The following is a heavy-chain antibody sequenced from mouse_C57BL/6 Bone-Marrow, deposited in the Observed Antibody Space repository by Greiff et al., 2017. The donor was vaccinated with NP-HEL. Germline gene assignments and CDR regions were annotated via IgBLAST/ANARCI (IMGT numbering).Heavy chain of an antibody. CDR2: IWSGGST. J-gene: IGHJ4*01. CDR3: ARNCYSNYLYAMDY. V-gene: IGHV2-2*01. Sequence: VKLVESGPGLVQPSQSLSITCTVSGFSLTSYGVHWVRQSPGKGLEWLGVIWSGGSTDYNAAFISRLSISKDNSKSQVFFKMNSLQADDTAIYYCARNCYSNYLYAMDYWGQGTSVTVSS. D-gene: IGHD2-5*01. CDR1: GFSLTSYG.